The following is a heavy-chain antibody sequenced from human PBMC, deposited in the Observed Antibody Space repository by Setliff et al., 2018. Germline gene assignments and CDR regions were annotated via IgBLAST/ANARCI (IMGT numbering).Heavy chain of an antibody. Sequence: ASVMVSCKASGYTFTGHYLHLVRQAPGQGLEWMGRIKPNTGGTTYAQKFLGRVTMTGVTSINTTYMELSGLRSDDTAVYYCARTAYYGSGTFPYYYYHYMDVWGKGTTGTVSS. V-gene: IGHV1-2*06. CDR1: GYTFTGHY. D-gene: IGHD3-10*01. CDR3: ARTAYYGSGTFPYYYYHYMDV. J-gene: IGHJ6*03. CDR2: IKPNTGGT.